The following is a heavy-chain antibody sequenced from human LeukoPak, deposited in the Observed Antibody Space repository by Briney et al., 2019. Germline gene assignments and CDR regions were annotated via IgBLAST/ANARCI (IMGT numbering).Heavy chain of an antibody. V-gene: IGHV4-34*01. CDR1: GGSFNDYY. Sequence: SETLSLTCAVYGGSFNDYYWNWVRQPPGKGLEWIGEINHSGSTNYNPSLKSRVTISVDTSKNQFSLKLSSVTAADTAVYYCARVRGYSSSWVDYWGQGTLVTVSS. J-gene: IGHJ4*02. CDR2: INHSGST. D-gene: IGHD6-13*01. CDR3: ARVRGYSSSWVDY.